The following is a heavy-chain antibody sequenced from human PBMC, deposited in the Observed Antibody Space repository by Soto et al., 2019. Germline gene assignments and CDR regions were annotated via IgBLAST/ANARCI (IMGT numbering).Heavy chain of an antibody. J-gene: IGHJ4*02. D-gene: IGHD3-3*01. CDR3: AREFYGYYTYGPGDY. Sequence: EAQLVESGGGLVQPGGSLRLSCEASGFMFGVYWMSWVRQAPRKGLEWVANINDDGSERNYVDSVKGRFTISRDTPNNLLFLQMNSLRDEDTAVYYCAREFYGYYTYGPGDYWGQGTLVAVSS. CDR1: GFMFGVYW. CDR2: INDDGSER. V-gene: IGHV3-7*01.